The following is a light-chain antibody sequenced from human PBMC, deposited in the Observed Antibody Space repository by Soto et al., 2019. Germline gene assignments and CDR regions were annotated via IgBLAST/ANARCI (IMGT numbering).Light chain of an antibody. V-gene: IGKV1-27*01. CDR3: QKCKVAPFT. J-gene: IGKJ4*01. CDR2: AAS. CDR1: QDIGNF. Sequence: ILMTQSPSSLSAFVEDRVTITCRASQDIGNFLAWYQQKPGKVPKLLIYAASTLQSGVPSRFSGSGSGTDFTLTISSLQPEDVATYYCQKCKVAPFTFGGGTKVDIK.